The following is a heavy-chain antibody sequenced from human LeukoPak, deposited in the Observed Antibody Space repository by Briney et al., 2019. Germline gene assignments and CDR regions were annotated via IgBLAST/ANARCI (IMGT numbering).Heavy chain of an antibody. D-gene: IGHD2-2*01. CDR1: GGTFSSYA. J-gene: IGHJ4*02. Sequence: SVKVSCKASGGTFSSYAISWVRQAPGQGLEWMGGIIPIFGSSNYAQKFQGRVTITADESTSTAYMELSSLRSEDTALYYCASRGKCGSTSCYVPFDYWGQGTLVTVSS. CDR3: ASRGKCGSTSCYVPFDY. V-gene: IGHV1-69*13. CDR2: IIPIFGSS.